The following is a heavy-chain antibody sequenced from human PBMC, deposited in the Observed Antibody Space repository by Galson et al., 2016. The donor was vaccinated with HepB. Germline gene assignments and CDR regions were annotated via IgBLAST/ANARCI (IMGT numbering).Heavy chain of an antibody. D-gene: IGHD3-16*01. J-gene: IGHJ5*02. V-gene: IGHV3-23*01. CDR1: GFNFTTYV. Sequence: ESLRLSCAASGFNFTTYVMIWVRQAPGKGLEWVSALTGSGFVGTDSSASYADSVKGRFTISKDNSKNTLYLDMNSLRVEDTAVYYCAKAFGYSITFSRRQNTGGFDPWGQGTLVTVSS. CDR3: AKAFGYSITFSRRQNTGGFDP. CDR2: LTGSGFVGTDSSA.